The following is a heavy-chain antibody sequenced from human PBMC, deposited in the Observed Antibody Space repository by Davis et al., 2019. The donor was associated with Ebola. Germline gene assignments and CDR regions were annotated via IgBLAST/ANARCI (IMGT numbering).Heavy chain of an antibody. V-gene: IGHV4-34*01. CDR3: ARGRPYF. Sequence: MPGGSLRPSFPLSPSSFLSSFSSWIRQPPGKGLEWIGEINHSGSTNYNPSLQSRVTISVDTSKNQFSLKLKSVTAADTAIYYCARGRPYFRGQGTLVTVSS. CDR1: PSSFLSSF. D-gene: IGHD2/OR15-2a*01. J-gene: IGHJ4*02. CDR2: INHSGST.